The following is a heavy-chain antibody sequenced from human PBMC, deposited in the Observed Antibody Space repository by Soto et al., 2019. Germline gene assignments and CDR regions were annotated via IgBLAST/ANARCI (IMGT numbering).Heavy chain of an antibody. D-gene: IGHD6-6*01. CDR3: AKGGDSSSSYYYYYMDV. J-gene: IGHJ6*03. CDR2: ISGSGGST. CDR1: GFTFSSYA. Sequence: EVQLLESGGGLVQPGGSLRLSCAASGFTFSSYAMSWVRQAPGKGLEWVSAISGSGGSTYYADSVKGRFTISRDNSKNTLYLQMNSLRAEDTAVYYCAKGGDSSSSYYYYYMDVWGKGTTVTVSS. V-gene: IGHV3-23*01.